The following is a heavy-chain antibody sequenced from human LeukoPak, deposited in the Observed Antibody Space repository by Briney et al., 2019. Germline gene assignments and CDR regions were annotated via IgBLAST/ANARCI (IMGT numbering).Heavy chain of an antibody. J-gene: IGHJ6*02. CDR2: INPNSGGT. CDR3: ARPHAAAGTYYYYGMDV. V-gene: IGHV1-2*02. CDR1: GYTFTGYY. Sequence: GASVKASCKASGYTFTGYYMHWVRQAPGQGLEWMGWINPNSGGTNYAQKFQGRVTMTRDTSISTAYMELSRLRSDDTAVYYCARPHAAAGTYYYYGMDVWGQGTTVTVSS. D-gene: IGHD6-13*01.